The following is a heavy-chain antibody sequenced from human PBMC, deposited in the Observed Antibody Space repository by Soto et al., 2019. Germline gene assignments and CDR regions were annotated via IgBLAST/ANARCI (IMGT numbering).Heavy chain of an antibody. CDR3: ASHPIAAAGDMPEYLQH. J-gene: IGHJ1*01. D-gene: IGHD6-13*01. CDR2: IYYSGST. Sequence: SETLSLTCTVSGGSISSGGYYWSWIRQHPGKGLEWIGYIYYSGSTYYNPSLKSRVTISVDTSKNQFSLKLSSVTAADTAVYYCASHPIAAAGDMPEYLQHWGQGTLVTLSS. V-gene: IGHV4-31*03. CDR1: GGSISSGGYY.